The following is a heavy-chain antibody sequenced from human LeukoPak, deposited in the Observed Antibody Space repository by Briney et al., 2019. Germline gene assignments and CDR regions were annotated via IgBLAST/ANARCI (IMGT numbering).Heavy chain of an antibody. CDR2: INGDGSTT. V-gene: IGHV3-74*01. J-gene: IGHJ1*01. Sequence: PVGSLRLSPAPSVFTFSRYWMHAVREAPGGGLVCVSRINGDGSTTSYADSVKGGFTISRDNAKNTLYLQMNSLRAEDTAVYYCATGNYYDSRGYYTFGHWGQGTLVTVSS. CDR3: ATGNYYDSRGYYTFGH. D-gene: IGHD3-22*01. CDR1: VFTFSRYW.